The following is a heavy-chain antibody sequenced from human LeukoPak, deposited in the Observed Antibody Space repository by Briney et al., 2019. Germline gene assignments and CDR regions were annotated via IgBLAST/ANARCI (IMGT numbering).Heavy chain of an antibody. CDR2: ISSSSSTI. J-gene: IGHJ3*02. CDR1: GFTFSSYA. CDR3: ARDRFDIVVVVAAIGAFDI. Sequence: PGGSLRLSCAASGFTFSSYAMNWVRQAPGKGLEWVSYISSSSSTIYYADSVKGRFTISRDNSKNTLYLQMNSLRAEDTAVYYCARDRFDIVVVVAAIGAFDIWGQGTMVTVSS. D-gene: IGHD2-15*01. V-gene: IGHV3-48*01.